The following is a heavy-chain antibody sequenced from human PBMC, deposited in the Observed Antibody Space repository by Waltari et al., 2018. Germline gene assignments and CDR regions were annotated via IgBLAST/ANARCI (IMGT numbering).Heavy chain of an antibody. J-gene: IGHJ4*02. CDR2: ISWDGGST. Sequence: EVQLVESGGVVVQPGGSLRLSCAASGFTFDVYTMHWVRQAPGKGLEWVSLISWDGGSTYYADSVKGRFTISRDNSKNSLYLQMNSLRTEDTALYYCAKDMGPSRYDSSGYFDYWGQGTLVTVSS. CDR1: GFTFDVYT. V-gene: IGHV3-43*01. CDR3: AKDMGPSRYDSSGYFDY. D-gene: IGHD3-22*01.